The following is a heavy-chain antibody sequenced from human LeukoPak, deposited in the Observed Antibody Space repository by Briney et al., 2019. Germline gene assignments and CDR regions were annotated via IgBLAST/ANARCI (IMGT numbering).Heavy chain of an antibody. D-gene: IGHD6-19*01. V-gene: IGHV3-23*01. CDR2: IRDSGAST. CDR1: GFTFLTYA. J-gene: IGHJ3*02. CDR3: AKAGRSGWYPGWPFDI. Sequence: GGSLRLSCAASGFTFLTYAMSWVRQTPGKGLQWVSVIRDSGASTYYADSVKGRFTISRDNSKNTLYLQMNSLRAEDTAVYYCAKAGRSGWYPGWPFDIWGQGTMVTVSS.